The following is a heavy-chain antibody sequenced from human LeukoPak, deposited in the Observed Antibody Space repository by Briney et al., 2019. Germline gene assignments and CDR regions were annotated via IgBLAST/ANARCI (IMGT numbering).Heavy chain of an antibody. Sequence: SETLSLTCTVAGASISSESYYWGWIRQPPGKGLEWIGAVYHSGSTSYNPSLKSRVTISLDTSKNQFSLKLSSVTAADTAVYYCARGKTTVTTGYFDYWGQGTLVTVSS. D-gene: IGHD4-17*01. CDR3: ARGKTTVTTGYFDY. CDR2: VYHSGST. V-gene: IGHV4-39*01. J-gene: IGHJ4*02. CDR1: GASISSESYY.